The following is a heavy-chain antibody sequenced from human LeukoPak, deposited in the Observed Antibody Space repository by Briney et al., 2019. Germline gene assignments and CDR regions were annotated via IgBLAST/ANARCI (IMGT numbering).Heavy chain of an antibody. J-gene: IGHJ2*01. V-gene: IGHV3-23*01. CDR3: AKRYFGSGSTRYFDL. CDR2: ISGSGGNT. Sequence: GGSLRLSCAASGFTFSSYAMSWVRQAPGKGLEWVSDISGSGGNTYHADSVKGRSTISRDNSKNTLYLQMNSLRAEDTAVYYCAKRYFGSGSTRYFDLWGRGTLVTVSS. D-gene: IGHD3-10*01. CDR1: GFTFSSYA.